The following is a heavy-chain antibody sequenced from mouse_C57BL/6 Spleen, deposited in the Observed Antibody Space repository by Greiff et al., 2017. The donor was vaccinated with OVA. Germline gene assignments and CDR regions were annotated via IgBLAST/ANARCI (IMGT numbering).Heavy chain of an antibody. Sequence: QVQLQQSGPELVKPGASVKISCKASGYSFTSYYIHWVKQRPGQGLEWIGWIYPGSGNTKYNEKFKGKATLTADTSSSTAYMQLSSLTSEDSAVYYCARDYYGSSGFAYWDQGTLVTVSA. CDR1: GYSFTSYY. CDR2: IYPGSGNT. V-gene: IGHV1-66*01. D-gene: IGHD1-1*01. J-gene: IGHJ3*01. CDR3: ARDYYGSSGFAY.